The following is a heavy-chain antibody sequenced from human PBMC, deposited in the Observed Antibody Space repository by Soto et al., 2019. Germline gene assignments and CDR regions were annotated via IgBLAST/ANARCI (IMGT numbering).Heavy chain of an antibody. D-gene: IGHD5-12*01. CDR3: ASDALATPNRDYYYGMDV. CDR2: IIPIFGTA. V-gene: IGHV1-69*13. J-gene: IGHJ6*02. CDR1: GGTFSSYA. Sequence: SVKVSCKASGGTFSSYAISWVRQAPGQGLEWMGGIIPIFGTANYAQKFQGRVTITADESTSTAYMELSSLRSEDTAVYYCASDALATPNRDYYYGMDVWGQGTTVTVSS.